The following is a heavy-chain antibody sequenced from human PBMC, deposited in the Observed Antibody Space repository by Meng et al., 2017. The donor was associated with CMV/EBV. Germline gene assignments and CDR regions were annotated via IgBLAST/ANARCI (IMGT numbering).Heavy chain of an antibody. J-gene: IGHJ4*02. Sequence: ESLKISCAASGFTFSSYSMNWVRQAPGKGLEWIGYIYYSGSTNYNPSLKSRVTISVDTSKNQFSLKLSSVTAADTAVYYCARAAGSSSGWYGDDYWGQGTLVTVSS. V-gene: IGHV4-59*01. D-gene: IGHD6-19*01. CDR2: IYYSGST. CDR3: ARAAGSSSGWYGDDY. CDR1: GFTFSSYS.